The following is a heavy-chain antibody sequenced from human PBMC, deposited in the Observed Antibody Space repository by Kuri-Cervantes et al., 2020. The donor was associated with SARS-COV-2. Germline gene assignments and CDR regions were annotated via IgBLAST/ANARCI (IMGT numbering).Heavy chain of an antibody. J-gene: IGHJ2*01. CDR3: ARDLGFFGSSWYFDL. V-gene: IGHV4-34*01. D-gene: IGHD1-26*01. CDR2: INHSGST. Sequence: SETLSLTCAVYGGSFNGYYWSWIRQPPGKGLEWIGEINHSGSTNYNLSLKSRVTISVDTSKNQFSLKLSSVTAADTAVYYCARDLGFFGSSWYFDLWGRGTLVTVSS. CDR1: GGSFNGYY.